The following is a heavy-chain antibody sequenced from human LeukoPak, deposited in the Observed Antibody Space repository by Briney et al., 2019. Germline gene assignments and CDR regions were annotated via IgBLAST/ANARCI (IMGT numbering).Heavy chain of an antibody. CDR2: TYYRSKWYN. CDR3: ARAFSTRYSSSWSFDY. CDR1: GDSFSSNSAA. Sequence: SQTLSLTCAISGDSFSSNSAAWHWLRQSPSRGLEWLGSTYYRSKWYNDYAVSVKSRITINPDTSKNQFSLQLNSVTPEDTAVYYCARAFSTRYSSSWSFDYWGQGTLVTVSS. J-gene: IGHJ4*02. D-gene: IGHD6-13*01. V-gene: IGHV6-1*01.